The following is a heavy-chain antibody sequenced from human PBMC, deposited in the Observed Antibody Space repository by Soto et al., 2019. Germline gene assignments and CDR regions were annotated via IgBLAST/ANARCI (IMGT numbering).Heavy chain of an antibody. CDR1: GYSFTTYW. Sequence: EVQLVQSGAEVKEPGESLRISCEVSGYSFTTYWISWVRQMPGKGLEWMGRIAPSDSSTDYSPSFQGHVTISADNSINTAYLQWTSLEASDTAMYYCASGGRGWYYWGQGTLVTASS. CDR3: ASGGRGWYY. V-gene: IGHV5-10-1*01. J-gene: IGHJ4*02. D-gene: IGHD6-19*01. CDR2: IAPSDSST.